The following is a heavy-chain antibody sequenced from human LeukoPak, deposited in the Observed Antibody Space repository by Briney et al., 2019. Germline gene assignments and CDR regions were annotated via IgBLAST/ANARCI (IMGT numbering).Heavy chain of an antibody. CDR1: GYTFTNYG. Sequence: ASVTVSCKASGYTFTNYGIIWVRQAPGQGLECMGWISAYNGNTNYARKVQGRVTMTTDTSTSTVFMELRSLRSDDTAVYYCARWDRENNFDFDYWGQGTLVTVSS. J-gene: IGHJ4*02. V-gene: IGHV1-18*01. CDR2: ISAYNGNT. D-gene: IGHD1-20*01. CDR3: ARWDRENNFDFDY.